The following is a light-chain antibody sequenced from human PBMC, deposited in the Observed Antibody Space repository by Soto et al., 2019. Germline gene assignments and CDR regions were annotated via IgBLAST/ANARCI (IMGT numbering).Light chain of an antibody. CDR1: QRIYTY. CDR3: QQTYSAPPWT. J-gene: IGKJ1*01. V-gene: IGKV1-39*01. CDR2: AAS. Sequence: IQMTQSPSSLSASVGDRVTITCRASQRIYTYVNWYQQKPGRAPKLLIYAASRLQSGVPPRFGGTGSGTDFTLTIITLQPEDFATYYCQQTYSAPPWTFGQGTEVEIK.